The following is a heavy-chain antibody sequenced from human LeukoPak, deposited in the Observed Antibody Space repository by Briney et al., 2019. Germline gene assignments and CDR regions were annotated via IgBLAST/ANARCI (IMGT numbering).Heavy chain of an antibody. CDR1: GFTFSSYS. D-gene: IGHD4-17*01. CDR2: ISSSSSYI. J-gene: IGHJ4*02. CDR3: AREDTVTTTFDY. Sequence: GGSLRLSCAASGFTFSSYSMNWVRQAPGKGLEWVSSISSSSSYIYYADSVKGRFTISRDSAKNSLYLQMNSLRAEDTAVYYCAREDTVTTTFDYWGQGTLVTVSS. V-gene: IGHV3-21*01.